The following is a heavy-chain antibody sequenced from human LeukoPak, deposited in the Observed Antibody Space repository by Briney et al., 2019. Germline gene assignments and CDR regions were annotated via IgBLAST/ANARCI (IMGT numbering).Heavy chain of an antibody. CDR1: GFTFSTYA. CDR2: IIGNAGST. V-gene: IGHV3-23*01. J-gene: IGHJ4*02. CDR3: AIGHYPDASCAGDCYYSY. D-gene: IGHD2-21*02. Sequence: PGGSLRLSCAASGFTFSTYAMSWVRQAPGEGLEWVSGIIGNAGSTYYADSVKGRFTISRDNSKNTLYLQTDSLRAEDTAVYYCAIGHYPDASCAGDCYYSYWGQGTLVTVSS.